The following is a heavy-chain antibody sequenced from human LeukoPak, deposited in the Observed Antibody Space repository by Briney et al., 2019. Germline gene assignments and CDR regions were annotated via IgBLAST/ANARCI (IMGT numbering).Heavy chain of an antibody. CDR2: ISNNGGRT. CDR1: GFTFSSNT. Sequence: GGSLRLSCAGSGFTFSSNTMGWVRQAPGRGLEWVSAISNNGGRTDYADSVKGRFTISRDNSKSTLYLHMESLRAEDTAVYYCARDEDTSALSEYWGQGTLVTVSS. CDR3: ARDEDTSALSEY. D-gene: IGHD2/OR15-2a*01. J-gene: IGHJ4*02. V-gene: IGHV3-23*01.